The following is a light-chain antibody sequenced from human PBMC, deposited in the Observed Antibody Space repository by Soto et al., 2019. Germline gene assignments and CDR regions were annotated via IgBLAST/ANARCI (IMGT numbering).Light chain of an antibody. J-gene: IGLJ3*02. Sequence: QSALTQPASVSGSPGQSITISCTGTSSGVWTYKFVSWYQQHPGKVPTLMIHEGTKRPSGVSNRFSGSKSGNTATLTISGLQPEDEANYYCCSYAGTSFWVFGGGTKLTVL. V-gene: IGLV2-23*01. CDR1: SSGVWTYKF. CDR3: CSYAGTSFWV. CDR2: EGT.